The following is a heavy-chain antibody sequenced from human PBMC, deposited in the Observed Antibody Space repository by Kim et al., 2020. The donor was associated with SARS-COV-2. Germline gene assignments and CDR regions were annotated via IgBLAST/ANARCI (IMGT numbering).Heavy chain of an antibody. CDR3: ARPSTRMGDAFDI. J-gene: IGHJ3*02. V-gene: IGHV5-51*01. CDR1: GYSFTSYW. D-gene: IGHD2-15*01. Sequence: GESLKISCKGSGYSFTSYWIGWVRQMPGKGLEWMGIIYPGDSDTRYSPSFQGQVTISADKSISTAYLQWSSLKASDTAMYYCARPSTRMGDAFDIWGQGTMVTVSS. CDR2: IYPGDSDT.